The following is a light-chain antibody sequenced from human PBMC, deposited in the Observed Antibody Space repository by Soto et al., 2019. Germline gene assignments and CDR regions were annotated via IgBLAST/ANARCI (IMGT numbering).Light chain of an antibody. CDR1: ISDVGGYNY. V-gene: IGLV2-14*01. J-gene: IGLJ1*01. CDR3: SSYTSSSTRYYV. Sequence: QSVLTQPASVSGSPGQSITISCTGTISDVGGYNYVSWYQQHPGKAPKLMIYEVSNRPSGVSNRFSGSKSGNTASLTISGLQAEDEADYYCSSYTSSSTRYYVFGTGTKVTVL. CDR2: EVS.